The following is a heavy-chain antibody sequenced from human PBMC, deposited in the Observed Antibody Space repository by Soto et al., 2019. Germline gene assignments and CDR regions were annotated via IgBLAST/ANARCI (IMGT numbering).Heavy chain of an antibody. CDR2: IYYSGST. D-gene: IGHD5-18*01. J-gene: IGHJ5*02. Sequence: LCGGSIRSGDDSWTWIRQPPGKGLEWIGYIYYSGSTYYNPSLESRVTMSVDTSKNQFSLRLTSVTAADTAVYYCASGWIHLWAWGQGTLVTVSP. CDR1: GGSIRSGDDS. CDR3: ASGWIHLWA. V-gene: IGHV4-30-4*01.